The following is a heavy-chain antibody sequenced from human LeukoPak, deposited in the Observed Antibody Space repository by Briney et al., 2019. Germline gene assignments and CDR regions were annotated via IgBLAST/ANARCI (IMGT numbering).Heavy chain of an antibody. D-gene: IGHD2-21*02. J-gene: IGHJ2*01. CDR2: ISSSSSYI. CDR3: VGGRVVVTVVGYFDL. CDR1: GFTFSSYS. Sequence: GGSLRLSCAASGFTFSSYSMNWVRQAPGKGLEWVSSISSSSSYIYYADSVKGRFTISRDNAKNSLYLQMNSLRAEDTAVYYCVGGRVVVTVVGYFDLWGRGTLVTVSS. V-gene: IGHV3-21*04.